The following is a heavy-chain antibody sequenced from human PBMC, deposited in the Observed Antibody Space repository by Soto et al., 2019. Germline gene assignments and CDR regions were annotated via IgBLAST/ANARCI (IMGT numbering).Heavy chain of an antibody. J-gene: IGHJ4*02. CDR3: ARGSYYSGWV. Sequence: SQTLSLTCAISDDSVSSTSAPCTWIRQSPSRGLEWLGRTYYRSKWYSDYAVSVKSRITINPVTSKNQFSLQLNSVTPEDTAVYYCARGSYYSGWVWGQGTLVTVSS. D-gene: IGHD6-19*01. V-gene: IGHV6-1*01. CDR1: DDSVSSTSAP. CDR2: TYYRSKWYS.